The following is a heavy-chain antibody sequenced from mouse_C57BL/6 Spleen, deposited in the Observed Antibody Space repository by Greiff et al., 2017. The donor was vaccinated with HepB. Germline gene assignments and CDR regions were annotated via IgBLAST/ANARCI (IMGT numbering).Heavy chain of an antibody. J-gene: IGHJ2*01. D-gene: IGHD2-5*01. CDR3: AKTNYSNHSYYFDY. Sequence: QVQLQQSGPGLVQPSQSLSITCTVSGFSLTSYGVHWVRQSPGKGLEWLGVIWRGGSTDYNAAFMSRLSITKDNSKSQVFFKMNSLQADDTAIYYCAKTNYSNHSYYFDYWGQGTTLTVSS. CDR2: IWRGGST. V-gene: IGHV2-5*01. CDR1: GFSLTSYG.